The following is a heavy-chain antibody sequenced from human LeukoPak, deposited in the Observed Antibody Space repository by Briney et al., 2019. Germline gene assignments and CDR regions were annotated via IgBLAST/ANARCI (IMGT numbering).Heavy chain of an antibody. D-gene: IGHD3-9*01. CDR2: IIPIFGTA. CDR1: GGTFSSYA. J-gene: IGHJ3*02. V-gene: IGHV1-69*05. CDR3: AREKTYYDILTGPKSPGLDAFDI. Sequence: GASVKVSCKASGGTFSSYAISWVRQAPGQGLEWMGGIIPIFGTANYAQKFQGRVTITTDESTSTAYMELSSLRSEDTAVYYCAREKTYYDILTGPKSPGLDAFDIWGQGTMVTVSS.